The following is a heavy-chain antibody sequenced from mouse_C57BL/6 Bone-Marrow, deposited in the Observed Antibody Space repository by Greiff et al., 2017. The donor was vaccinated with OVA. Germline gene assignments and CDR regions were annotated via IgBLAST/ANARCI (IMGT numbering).Heavy chain of an antibody. CDR1: GFNIKDYY. Sequence: EVQLQQSGAELVKPGASVKLSCTASGFNIKDYYMHWVKQRTEQGLEWIGRIDPEDGETKYAPKFQGKATITADTSSNTANLQLSDLTSEDAAIYYCPSSFYYFDYRGQGTTLTVSS. J-gene: IGHJ2*01. V-gene: IGHV14-2*01. CDR2: IDPEDGET. CDR3: PSSFYYFDY.